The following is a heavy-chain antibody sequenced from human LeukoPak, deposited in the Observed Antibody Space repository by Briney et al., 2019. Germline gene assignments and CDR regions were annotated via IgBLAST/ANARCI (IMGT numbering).Heavy chain of an antibody. V-gene: IGHV3-48*04. CDR3: ARDSTSGFDY. CDR1: GFTFSSYS. CDR2: ISSSSTI. Sequence: QTGGSLRLSCAASGFTFSSYSMNWVRQAPGKGLEWVSYISSSSTIYYADSVKGRFTISRDNAKNSLYLQMNSLRAEDTAVYYCARDSTSGFDYWGQGTLVTVSS. J-gene: IGHJ4*02. D-gene: IGHD2/OR15-2a*01.